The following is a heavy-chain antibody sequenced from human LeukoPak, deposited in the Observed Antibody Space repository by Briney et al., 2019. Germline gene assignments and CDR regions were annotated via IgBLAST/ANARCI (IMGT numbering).Heavy chain of an antibody. V-gene: IGHV5-51*01. CDR2: IYPGDSDT. D-gene: IGHD5-18*01. CDR3: ARGPPRYSYGSKYYYYYYMDV. Sequence: GESLKISCKGSGYSFTSYWIGWVRQMPGKGLEWMGIIYPGDSDTRYSPSFQGQVTISADKSISTAYLQWSSLKASDTAMYYCARGPPRYSYGSKYYYYYYMDVWGKGTTVTVSS. CDR1: GYSFTSYW. J-gene: IGHJ6*03.